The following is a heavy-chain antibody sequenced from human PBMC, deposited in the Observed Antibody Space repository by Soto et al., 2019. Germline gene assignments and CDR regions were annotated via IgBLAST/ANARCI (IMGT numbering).Heavy chain of an antibody. Sequence: ASVTVSCKASGVTFRSYAISWVRQAPGQRLGWMGGIIPIFGTANYAQKFQGRVSITADKTTSTAYMELSSLRSEDTAVYYCARAEYYYFWSGYSQDYWGQGTLVTVSS. V-gene: IGHV1-69*06. CDR3: ARAEYYYFWSGYSQDY. D-gene: IGHD3-3*01. CDR2: IIPIFGTA. J-gene: IGHJ4*02. CDR1: GVTFRSYA.